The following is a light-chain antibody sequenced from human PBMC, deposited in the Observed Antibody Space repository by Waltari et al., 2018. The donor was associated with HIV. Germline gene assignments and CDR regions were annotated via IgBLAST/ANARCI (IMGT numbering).Light chain of an antibody. Sequence: SYELTQPPSVYVSPGQTARITCSGDALPNKYTYWYQQKPGQAPVLVIYKDSERPSGIPERFSGSSSGTTVTLTISGVQAEDEADYYCQSADSSGTYVFGTGTTVTVL. CDR2: KDS. CDR1: ALPNKY. J-gene: IGLJ1*01. CDR3: QSADSSGTYV. V-gene: IGLV3-25*03.